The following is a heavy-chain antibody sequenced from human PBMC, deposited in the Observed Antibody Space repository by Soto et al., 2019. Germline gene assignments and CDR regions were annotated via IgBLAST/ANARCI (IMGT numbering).Heavy chain of an antibody. Sequence: QITLKESGPTLVKPTQTLTLTCTFSGFSLSTSGVGVGWIRQPPGKALDWLALIYWDGDKRYSPSLKSRLTITKDTSKNQVVLTLTNMDPVDTATYYCAHRSYDDYGVLGFDYWGQGTLVTVSS. CDR2: IYWDGDK. J-gene: IGHJ4*02. CDR3: AHRSYDDYGVLGFDY. D-gene: IGHD4-17*01. CDR1: GFSLSTSGVG. V-gene: IGHV2-5*02.